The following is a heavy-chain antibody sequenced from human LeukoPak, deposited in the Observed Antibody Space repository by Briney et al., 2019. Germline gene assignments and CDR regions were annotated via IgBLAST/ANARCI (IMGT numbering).Heavy chain of an antibody. D-gene: IGHD7-27*01. V-gene: IGHV4-59*12. CDR3: ATLGSDAFDI. CDR2: IYYSGST. J-gene: IGHJ3*02. CDR1: GGSISSYY. Sequence: PSETLSLTCTVSGGSISSYYWSWIRQPPGKGLEWIGYIYYSGSTNYNPSLKSRVTISVDTSKNQFSLKLSSVAAADTAVYYCATLGSDAFDIWGQGTMVTVSS.